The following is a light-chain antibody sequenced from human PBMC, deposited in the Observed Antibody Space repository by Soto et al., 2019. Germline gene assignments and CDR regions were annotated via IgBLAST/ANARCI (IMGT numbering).Light chain of an antibody. CDR3: VLYMGSGISV. CDR2: NTN. Sequence: QAVVTQEPSISVSPGGTVTLTCGLSSGSVSTTNNPSWYQQTPGQAPRTLIYNTNTRSSGVPDRFSGSIIVNKAALTILGVQADDECDYYCVLYMGSGISVFGGGTKVAVL. CDR1: SGSVSTTNN. J-gene: IGLJ3*02. V-gene: IGLV8-61*01.